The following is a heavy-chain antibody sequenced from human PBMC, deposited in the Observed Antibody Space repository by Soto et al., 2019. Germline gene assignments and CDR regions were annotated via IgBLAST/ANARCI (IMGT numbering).Heavy chain of an antibody. J-gene: IGHJ6*02. D-gene: IGHD6-6*01. Sequence: RNISCKGSVYSFTSYCLGWMRQMPGKSLQMVAIILPSDSDTRFRPSFQRQVTMSADTPITNAYLQWSSLKASDTAIYYVAISSIAARHYYYYGMDVWGRGGTVTVSS. V-gene: IGHV5-51*04. CDR2: ILPSDSDT. CDR1: VYSFTSYC. CDR3: AISSIAARHYYYYGMDV.